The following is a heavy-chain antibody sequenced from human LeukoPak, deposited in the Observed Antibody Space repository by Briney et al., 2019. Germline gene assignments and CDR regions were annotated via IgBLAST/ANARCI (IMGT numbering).Heavy chain of an antibody. CDR2: ISYDGSNK. V-gene: IGHV3-30*04. D-gene: IGHD1-14*01. CDR3: ARGPNPDPDFDY. J-gene: IGHJ4*02. CDR1: GFTFSSYA. Sequence: GGSLRLSCAASGFTFSSYAMHWVRQAPGKGLEWVAVISYDGSNKYYADSVKGRFTISRDNSKNTLYLQMSSLRAEDTAVYYCARGPNPDPDFDYWGQGTLVTVSS.